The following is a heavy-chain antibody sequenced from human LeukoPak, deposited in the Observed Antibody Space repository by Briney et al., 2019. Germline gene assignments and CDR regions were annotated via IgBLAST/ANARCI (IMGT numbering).Heavy chain of an antibody. V-gene: IGHV4-34*12. CDR3: VRVSGLNNFDS. CDR2: VIQSGVT. J-gene: IGHJ4*02. Sequence: PGGSLRLSCAASGFTFSSYGMHWVRQPPGKGLEWIGEVIQSGVTKYNPSLKGRVTISLDTSKKQFTLRLTSVTAADTAVYYRVRVSGLNNFDSWGQGTLVTVSS. CDR1: GFTFSSYG. D-gene: IGHD2-8*01.